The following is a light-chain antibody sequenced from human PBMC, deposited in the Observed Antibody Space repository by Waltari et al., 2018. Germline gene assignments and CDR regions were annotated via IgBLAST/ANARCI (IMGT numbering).Light chain of an antibody. Sequence: QAALTQPASVSGSLGQSITLSCTGTDIAFGDDDSVSWSQKFPGEAPRLIIYEVSNRPSRSAGRFDGSKSANTASLTISGLQPDDEADYCCCSHTGIDTCVFGGGTTLTVL. CDR3: CSHTGIDTCV. V-gene: IGLV2-14*01. CDR2: EVS. J-gene: IGLJ3*02. CDR1: DIAFGDDDS.